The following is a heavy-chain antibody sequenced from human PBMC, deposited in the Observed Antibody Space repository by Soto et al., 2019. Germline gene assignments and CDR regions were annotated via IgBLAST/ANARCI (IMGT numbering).Heavy chain of an antibody. CDR1: GDSVSSNSAA. Sequence: SQSLSLTCAISGDSVSSNSAAWNWIRQSPSRGLEWLGRTYYRSKWYNDYAVSVKSRITINPDTSKNQFSLQLNSVTPEDTAVYYCASTLLFPGGMDVWGQGTTVTVSS. V-gene: IGHV6-1*01. CDR3: ASTLLFPGGMDV. J-gene: IGHJ6*02. D-gene: IGHD2-15*01. CDR2: TYYRSKWYN.